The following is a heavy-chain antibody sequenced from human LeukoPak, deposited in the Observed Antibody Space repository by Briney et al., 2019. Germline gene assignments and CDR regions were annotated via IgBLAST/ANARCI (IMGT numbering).Heavy chain of an antibody. V-gene: IGHV3-21*01. CDR1: AFTFSRYW. J-gene: IGHJ5*02. Sequence: PGGSLRLSCAVSAFTFSRYWMSWVRQAPGKGLEWVSSISSSSSYIYYADSVKGRFTISRDNAKNSLYLQMNSLRAEDTAVYYCARGNIVVVPAAIRAGWFDPWGQGTLVTVSS. D-gene: IGHD2-2*01. CDR3: ARGNIVVVPAAIRAGWFDP. CDR2: ISSSSSYI.